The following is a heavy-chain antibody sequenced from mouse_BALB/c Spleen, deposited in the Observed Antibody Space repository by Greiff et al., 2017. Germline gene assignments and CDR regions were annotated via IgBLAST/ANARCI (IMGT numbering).Heavy chain of an antibody. Sequence: EVKLVESGGGLVKPGGSLKLSCAASGFTFSSYAMSWVRQTPEKRLEWVASISSGGSTYYPDSVKGRFTISRDNARNILYLQMSSLRSEDTAMYYCAREGHYYGSSPYYFDYWGQGTTLTVSS. V-gene: IGHV5-6-5*01. CDR1: GFTFSSYA. CDR3: AREGHYYGSSPYYFDY. J-gene: IGHJ2*01. D-gene: IGHD1-1*01. CDR2: ISSGGST.